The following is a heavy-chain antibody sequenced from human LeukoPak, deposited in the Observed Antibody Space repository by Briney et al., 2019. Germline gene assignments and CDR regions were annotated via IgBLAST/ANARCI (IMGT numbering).Heavy chain of an antibody. CDR3: ARGGGSGSYYKRRYMDV. V-gene: IGHV4-59*12. J-gene: IGHJ6*03. Sequence: SETLSLTCTVSGGSISSYYWSWIRQPPGKGLEWIGYIYYSGSTNYNPSLKSRVTISVDTSKNQFSLKLSSVTAADTAVYYCARGGGSGSYYKRRYMDVWGKGTTVTVSS. CDR1: GGSISSYY. CDR2: IYYSGST. D-gene: IGHD3-10*01.